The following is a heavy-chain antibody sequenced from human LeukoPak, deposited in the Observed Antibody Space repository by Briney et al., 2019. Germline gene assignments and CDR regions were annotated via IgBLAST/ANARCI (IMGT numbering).Heavy chain of an antibody. V-gene: IGHV4-39*07. CDR2: IYYSGSI. J-gene: IGHJ4*02. D-gene: IGHD3-3*01. CDR3: RIGSGYSHDY. Sequence: SETLSLTCTVSGGSIGTHYWGWIRQPPGKGLEWIGSIYYSGSIYYNPSLKSRVTISVDTSKNQFSLKLSSVTAADTAVYYCRIGSGYSHDYWGQGTLVTVSS. CDR1: GGSIGTHY.